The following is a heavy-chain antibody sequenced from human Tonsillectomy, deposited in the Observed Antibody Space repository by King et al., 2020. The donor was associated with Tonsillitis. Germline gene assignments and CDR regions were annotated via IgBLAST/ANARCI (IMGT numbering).Heavy chain of an antibody. J-gene: IGHJ4*02. Sequence: QLVQSGAEVKKPGASVKVSCKASGYTFTDYYMHWVRQAPGEGLEWMGWINPKTGGTNYPQKFQSRVSLTRDTSISTAYMELSRLKFDDTAVYYCAGGAYSAYDTWGQGTLITVSS. V-gene: IGHV1-2*02. CDR1: GYTFTDYY. CDR2: INPKTGGT. D-gene: IGHD5-12*01. CDR3: AGGAYSAYDT.